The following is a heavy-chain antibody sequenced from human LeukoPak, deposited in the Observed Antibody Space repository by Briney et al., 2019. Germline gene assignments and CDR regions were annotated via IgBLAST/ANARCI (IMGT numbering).Heavy chain of an antibody. V-gene: IGHV7-4-1*02. CDR2: INTNTGNP. Sequence: ASVKVSCKASGYSFTSYAMNWVRQAPGQGLEWMGWINTNTGNPTYAQGFTGRFVFSLDTSVSTAYLQWSSLKASDTAMYYCARHGHDYGDFRGDYWGQGTLVTVSS. J-gene: IGHJ4*02. CDR1: GYSFTSYA. CDR3: ARHGHDYGDFRGDY. D-gene: IGHD4-17*01.